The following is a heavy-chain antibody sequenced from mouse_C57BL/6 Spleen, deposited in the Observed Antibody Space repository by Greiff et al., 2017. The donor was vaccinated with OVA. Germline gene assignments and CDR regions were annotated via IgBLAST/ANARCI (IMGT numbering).Heavy chain of an antibody. V-gene: IGHV1-82*01. D-gene: IGHD2-3*01. J-gene: IGHJ2*01. CDR1: GYAFSSSW. Sequence: VQLQESGPELVKPGASVKISCKASGYAFSSSWMNWVKQRPGKGLEWIRRIYPGDGDTNYNGKFKGKATLTADKSSSTAYMQLSSLTSEDSAVYFCARGDGYYFDYWGQGTTLTVSS. CDR2: IYPGDGDT. CDR3: ARGDGYYFDY.